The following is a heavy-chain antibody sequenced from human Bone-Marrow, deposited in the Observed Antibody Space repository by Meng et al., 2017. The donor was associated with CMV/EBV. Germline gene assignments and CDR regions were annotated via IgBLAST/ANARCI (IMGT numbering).Heavy chain of an antibody. Sequence: GGSLRLSCAASGFTFSSYWMSWVRQAPGKGLEWVSSISSSSSYIYYAESVEGRFTISRDNDKNSLYLQMNSLRAEDTAVFYCARVDYSNSYYYYYGMDVWGQGTTVTVSS. CDR1: GFTFSSYW. CDR3: ARVDYSNSYYYYYGMDV. CDR2: ISSSSSYI. V-gene: IGHV3-21*01. J-gene: IGHJ6*02. D-gene: IGHD4-11*01.